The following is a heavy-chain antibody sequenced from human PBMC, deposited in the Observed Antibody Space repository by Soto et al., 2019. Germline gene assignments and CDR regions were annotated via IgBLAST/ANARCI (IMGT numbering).Heavy chain of an antibody. J-gene: IGHJ4*02. CDR3: ARGILPGYSPFDY. Sequence: GGSLRLSCAASGFTFSSYSMNWVRQAPGKGLEWVSSISSSSSYIYYADSVKGRFTISRDNAKNSLYLQMNSLRAEDTAVYYCARGILPGYSPFDYWGQGTLVTVFS. CDR2: ISSSSSYI. D-gene: IGHD3-9*01. CDR1: GFTFSSYS. V-gene: IGHV3-21*01.